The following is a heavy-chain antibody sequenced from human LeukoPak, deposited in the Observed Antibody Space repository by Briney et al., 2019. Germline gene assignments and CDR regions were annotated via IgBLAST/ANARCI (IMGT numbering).Heavy chain of an antibody. J-gene: IGHJ2*01. D-gene: IGHD6-13*01. CDR1: GGSISTYY. V-gene: IGHV4-59*01. Sequence: SETLSLTCTVSGGSISTYYWSWGRQPPGKGLEWVGYIYYSGSTNYNPSLKSRFTISIDTSKNQFSLRLSSVTAADTAVYYCAREWQQLVPRYFDLWGRGTLVTV. CDR3: AREWQQLVPRYFDL. CDR2: IYYSGST.